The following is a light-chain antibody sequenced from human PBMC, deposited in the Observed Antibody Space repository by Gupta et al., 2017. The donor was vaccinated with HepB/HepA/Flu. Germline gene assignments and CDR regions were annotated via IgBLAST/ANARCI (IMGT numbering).Light chain of an antibody. J-gene: IGLJ2*01. CDR1: SSNIGTNV. CDR3: ATWDARLNAVL. CDR2: GNN. V-gene: IGLV1-44*01. Sequence: QSVLTQPPSASGTPGQRVTISCSGRSSNIGTNVVNWYQQLPGTAPKLLISGNNLRPSGVPDRFSGSKSGTSASLAISGLQSEDEADYYCATWDARLNAVLFGGGTKLTVL.